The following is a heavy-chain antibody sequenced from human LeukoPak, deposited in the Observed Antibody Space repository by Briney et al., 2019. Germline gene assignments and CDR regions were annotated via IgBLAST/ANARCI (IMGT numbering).Heavy chain of an antibody. Sequence: RGGSLRLSCAASGFTFSSYGMHWVRQAPGKGLEWVSAISGSGGSTYYADSVKGRLTISRDNSKNTLYLQMNSLRAEDTAVYYCANGASTVTELDYWGQGTLVTVSS. V-gene: IGHV3-23*01. D-gene: IGHD4-17*01. CDR1: GFTFSSYG. CDR2: ISGSGGST. J-gene: IGHJ4*02. CDR3: ANGASTVTELDY.